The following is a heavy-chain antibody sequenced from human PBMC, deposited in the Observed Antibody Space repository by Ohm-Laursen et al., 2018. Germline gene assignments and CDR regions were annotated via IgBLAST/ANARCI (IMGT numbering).Heavy chain of an antibody. CDR1: GLTLNSYS. D-gene: IGHD3-3*01. CDR2: ISFSGSHI. V-gene: IGHV3-21*01. Sequence: SLRLSCAASGLTLNSYSMNWVRQAPGKGLEWVSSISFSGSHIYYADSVKGRFTISRDNAKTTLYLQMNSLRAEDTAVYYCARDAPNYKTISGVVTALGMDVWGQGTTVTVSS. CDR3: ARDAPNYKTISGVVTALGMDV. J-gene: IGHJ6*02.